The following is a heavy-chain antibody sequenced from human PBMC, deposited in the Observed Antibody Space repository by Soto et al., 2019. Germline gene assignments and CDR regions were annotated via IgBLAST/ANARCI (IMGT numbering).Heavy chain of an antibody. V-gene: IGHV3-7*01. J-gene: IGHJ4*02. Sequence: PGGSLRLSCAASGFPFSSYWMSWVRQAPGKGLEWVANIKQDGSEKYYVDSVKGRFTISRDNAKNSLYLQMNSLRAEDTAVYYCARGYYDYIWGSYRYGFDYWGQGTLVTVSS. CDR1: GFPFSSYW. D-gene: IGHD3-16*02. CDR3: ARGYYDYIWGSYRYGFDY. CDR2: IKQDGSEK.